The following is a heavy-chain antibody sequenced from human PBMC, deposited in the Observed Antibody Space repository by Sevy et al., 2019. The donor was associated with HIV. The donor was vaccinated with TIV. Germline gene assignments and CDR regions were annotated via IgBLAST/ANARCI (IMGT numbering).Heavy chain of an antibody. V-gene: IGHV3-7*01. CDR3: AGGGCSSTRCYQVGDWFDP. Sequence: GGSLRLSCAASGFMFSSYWMSWVRQAPGKGLEWVANINQDGSEKHYVDSVKGRFSISRDNAKNSLYLQMNNLRVEDTAVYYCAGGGCSSTRCYQVGDWFDPWGQGTLVTVSS. CDR1: GFMFSSYW. CDR2: INQDGSEK. D-gene: IGHD2-2*01. J-gene: IGHJ5*02.